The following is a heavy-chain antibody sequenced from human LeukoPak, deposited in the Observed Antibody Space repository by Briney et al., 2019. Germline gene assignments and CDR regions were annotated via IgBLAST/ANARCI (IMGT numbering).Heavy chain of an antibody. J-gene: IGHJ4*02. D-gene: IGHD3-10*01. CDR1: GYTFTGYY. Sequence: GASVKVSCKASGYTFTGYYMHWVRQAPRQGLEWMGWINPNSGVTDYAQKFQGRVTMTRDTSISTAYMELSRLRSDDTAVYYCARSMVRGVIITSFDYWGQGTPVTVSS. V-gene: IGHV1-2*02. CDR2: INPNSGVT. CDR3: ARSMVRGVIITSFDY.